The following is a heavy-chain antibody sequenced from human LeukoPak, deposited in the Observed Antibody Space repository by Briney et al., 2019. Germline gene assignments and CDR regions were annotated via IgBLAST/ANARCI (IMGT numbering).Heavy chain of an antibody. CDR1: EPTFSNYS. Sequence: PGGSLRLSCVASEPTFSNYSMHWVRQTPGKGLVWVSRINRDSRTSYYAGSVKRRFTISTDNAKNTLYLQMNSLRAEDTAIYYCARGSHNWNDDQPSDVWGQGTMVTVSS. CDR3: ARGSHNWNDDQPSDV. CDR2: INRDSRTS. J-gene: IGHJ3*01. V-gene: IGHV3-74*01. D-gene: IGHD1-1*01.